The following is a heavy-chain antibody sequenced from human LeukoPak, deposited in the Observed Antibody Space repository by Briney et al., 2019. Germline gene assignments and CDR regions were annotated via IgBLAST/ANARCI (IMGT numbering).Heavy chain of an antibody. J-gene: IGHJ2*01. D-gene: IGHD5-24*01. V-gene: IGHV3-30-3*01. CDR1: GFIISDYA. Sequence: GGSLRLSCSASGFIISDYAMHWVRQAPGKGLEWVAVISYNGNNKYCADSVKGRFTISRDNSKKTLYLQMNSLRAEDTAVYYCARDGYNEEDWYFDLWGRGILVTVSS. CDR2: ISYNGNNK. CDR3: ARDGYNEEDWYFDL.